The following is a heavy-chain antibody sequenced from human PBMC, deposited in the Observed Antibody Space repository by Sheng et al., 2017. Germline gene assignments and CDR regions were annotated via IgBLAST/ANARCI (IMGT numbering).Heavy chain of an antibody. Sequence: VQLVESGGGVVQPGGSLRLSCAISGFFVNSYYMTWVRQAPGKGLEWVSVIYSGGTTYYADSVSGRFTISRDASRNTVYLQMDRLRGDDTAVYYCARDRNWNDGLDVWGQGTTVTVAS. CDR3: ARDRNWNDGLDV. CDR2: IYSGGTT. J-gene: IGHJ6*02. D-gene: IGHD1-1*01. CDR1: GFFVNSYY. V-gene: IGHV3-66*01.